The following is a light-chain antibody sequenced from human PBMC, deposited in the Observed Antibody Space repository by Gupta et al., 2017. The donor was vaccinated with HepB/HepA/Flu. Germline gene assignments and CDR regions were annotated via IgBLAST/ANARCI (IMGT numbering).Light chain of an antibody. CDR2: GAS. V-gene: IGKV1-39*01. CDR1: QSITNS. J-gene: IGKJ1*01. CDR3: QQSYSIPPT. Sequence: IQLTQSPSSLSASVGDRVTITCRTTQSITNSVNWYQQKPGKAPNVLIYGASNLQSGVPSRFSGSGSGTDFNFTIDSLQPADFATSYCQQSYSIPPTFGQGTTVDVK.